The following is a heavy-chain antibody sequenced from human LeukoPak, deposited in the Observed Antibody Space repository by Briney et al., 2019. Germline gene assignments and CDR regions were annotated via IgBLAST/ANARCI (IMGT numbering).Heavy chain of an antibody. D-gene: IGHD3-22*01. J-gene: IGHJ5*02. CDR3: AIENYYDSSGYYR. CDR2: ISAYNGNT. Sequence: AASVKVSCKASGYTFTSYGISWVRQAPGQGLEWMGWISAYNGNTNYAQKLQGRVTMTTDTSASTAYMELRSLRSDDTAVYYCAIENYYDSSGYYRWGQGTLVTVSS. V-gene: IGHV1-18*01. CDR1: GYTFTSYG.